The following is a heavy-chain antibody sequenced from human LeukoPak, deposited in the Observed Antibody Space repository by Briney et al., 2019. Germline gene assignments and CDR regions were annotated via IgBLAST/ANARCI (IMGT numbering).Heavy chain of an antibody. Sequence: ASVRVSCTASGYTFTSYDINWVRQAPEQGLEWMGWMNPNSGNTGYAQKFQGRVTITRNTSISTAYMELSSLRSEDTAVYYCARVIDSSSDYWGQGTLVTVSS. V-gene: IGHV1-8*01. J-gene: IGHJ4*02. CDR3: ARVIDSSSDY. CDR1: GYTFTSYD. CDR2: MNPNSGNT. D-gene: IGHD6-6*01.